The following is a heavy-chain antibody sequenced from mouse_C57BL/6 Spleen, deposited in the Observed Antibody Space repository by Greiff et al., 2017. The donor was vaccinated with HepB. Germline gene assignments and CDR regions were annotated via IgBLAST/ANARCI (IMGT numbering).Heavy chain of an antibody. CDR1: GYTFTSYW. J-gene: IGHJ2*01. Sequence: QVHVKQPGPELVKPGASVKLSCKASGYTFTSYWMHWVKQRPGQGLEWIGNINPSNGGTNYNEKFKSKATLTVDKSSSTAYMQLSSLTSEDSAVYYCARGYSNYPVIDYWGQGTTLTVSS. CDR3: ARGYSNYPVIDY. D-gene: IGHD2-5*01. CDR2: INPSNGGT. V-gene: IGHV1-53*01.